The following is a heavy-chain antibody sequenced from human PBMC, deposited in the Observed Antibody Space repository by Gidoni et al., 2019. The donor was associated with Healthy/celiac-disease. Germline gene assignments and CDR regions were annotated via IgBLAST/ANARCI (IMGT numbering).Heavy chain of an antibody. CDR1: GLTFSGSA. V-gene: IGHV3-73*01. Sequence: EVKRVESGGGLGQPGGSLKLSWAASGLTFSGSAMQWVRQASGKGLEWVGRIRSKANSYATAYAASVKGRFTISRDDSKNTAYLQMNSLKTEDTAVYYCTRPPREWELRNYYYGMDVWGQGTTVTVSS. CDR3: TRPPREWELRNYYYGMDV. D-gene: IGHD1-26*01. J-gene: IGHJ6*02. CDR2: IRSKANSYAT.